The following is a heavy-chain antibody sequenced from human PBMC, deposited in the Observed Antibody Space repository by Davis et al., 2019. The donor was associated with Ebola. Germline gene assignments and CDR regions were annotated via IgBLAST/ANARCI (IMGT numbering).Heavy chain of an antibody. CDR1: GDTFTNYD. CDR2: INPSVGST. CDR3: ARPRYCSRTSCSNWFDP. J-gene: IGHJ5*02. Sequence: AASVKVSCKASGDTFTNYDVNWVRQAPGQGLEWMGVINPSVGSTSYAQKFQGRVTMTRDTSTSTVYMELSSLRSEDTAVYYCARPRYCSRTSCSNWFDPWGQGTLVTVSS. V-gene: IGHV1-46*01. D-gene: IGHD2-2*01.